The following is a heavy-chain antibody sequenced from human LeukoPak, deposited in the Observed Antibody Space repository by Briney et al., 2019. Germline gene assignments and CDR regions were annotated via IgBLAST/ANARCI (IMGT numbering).Heavy chain of an antibody. J-gene: IGHJ4*02. CDR2: IYPADSDT. Sequence: GESLKISCKGSGYSFTNYWIGWVRQMPGKGLEWMGIIYPADSDTRYSPSFQDQVTISADKSISTAYLQWSSLKASDTAMYYCARGGGYYDSSGYYLGDYWGQGTLVTVSS. D-gene: IGHD3-22*01. CDR3: ARGGGYYDSSGYYLGDY. CDR1: GYSFTNYW. V-gene: IGHV5-51*01.